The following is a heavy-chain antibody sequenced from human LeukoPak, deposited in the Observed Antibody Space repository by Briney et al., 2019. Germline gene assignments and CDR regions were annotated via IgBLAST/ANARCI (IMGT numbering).Heavy chain of an antibody. D-gene: IGHD6-6*01. J-gene: IGHJ4*02. CDR2: IIPIFGTA. Sequence: SVKVSCKASGGTLSSYAISWVRQAPGQGLEWMGGIIPIFGTANYAQKFQGRVTITTDESTSTAYMELSSLRSEDTAVYYCARGGNVAAYYFGYWGQGTLVTVSS. V-gene: IGHV1-69*05. CDR3: ARGGNVAAYYFGY. CDR1: GGTLSSYA.